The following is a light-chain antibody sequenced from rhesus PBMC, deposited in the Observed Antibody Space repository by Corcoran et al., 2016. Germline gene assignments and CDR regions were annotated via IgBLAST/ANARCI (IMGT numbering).Light chain of an antibody. CDR2: DAS. J-gene: IGKJ2*01. CDR1: QTIGNY. V-gene: IGKV1-44*03. CDR3: QQHNSLPYS. Sequence: DIQMTQSPSSLSAFVGDRVIITCRASQTIGNYLIWYQQKPGKVPKVLIYDASTLQGGVPFRFSGSGSGTDFHLTISSLQPEDFATHYCQQHNSLPYSFGQGTKVEIK.